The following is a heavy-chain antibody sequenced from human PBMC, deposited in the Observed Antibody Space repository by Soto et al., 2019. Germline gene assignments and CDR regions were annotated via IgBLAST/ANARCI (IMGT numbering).Heavy chain of an antibody. D-gene: IGHD3-22*01. V-gene: IGHV2-5*01. CDR3: AHTSRAYYYDSSGYYPRN. J-gene: IGHJ4*02. CDR2: IYWNDDK. Sequence: QITLKESGPTLVKPTQTLTLTCTFSGFSLSTSGVGVGWIRQPPGKALEWLALIYWNDDKRYSPSLKSRLTITKDTSKNQVVITMTNMDPVDTATYYCAHTSRAYYYDSSGYYPRNWGQGTLVTVSS. CDR1: GFSLSTSGVG.